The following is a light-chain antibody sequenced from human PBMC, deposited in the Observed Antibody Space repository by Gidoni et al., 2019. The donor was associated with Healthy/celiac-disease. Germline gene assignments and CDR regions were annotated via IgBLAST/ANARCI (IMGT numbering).Light chain of an antibody. CDR2: QDS. J-gene: IGLJ2*01. Sequence: SYELTQPPSVSVSPGQTASITCSGDKLGDNYACWYQQKPGQSPVLVIYQDSKRPSGIPERFSGSNSGNTATLTISGTQAMDEADYYCQAWDSSILVVFGGGTKLTVL. V-gene: IGLV3-1*01. CDR3: QAWDSSILVV. CDR1: KLGDNY.